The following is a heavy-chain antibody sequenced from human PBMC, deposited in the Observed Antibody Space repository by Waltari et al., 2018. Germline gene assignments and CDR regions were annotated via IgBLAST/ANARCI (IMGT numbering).Heavy chain of an antibody. V-gene: IGHV4-59*01. CDR3: ARAHRNIVVVIATQVGGAWDI. CDR1: GGSISSYY. D-gene: IGHD2-21*01. J-gene: IGHJ3*02. Sequence: QVQLQESGPGLVKPSETLSLTCTVSGGSISSYYWSWIRQPPGKGLGWIGYFYYSGSTNYNPALRRLVTISVDTYKNQFSLKQSAVTAADTAVYYCARAHRNIVVVIATQVGGAWDIWGQGTMVTVSS. CDR2: FYYSGST.